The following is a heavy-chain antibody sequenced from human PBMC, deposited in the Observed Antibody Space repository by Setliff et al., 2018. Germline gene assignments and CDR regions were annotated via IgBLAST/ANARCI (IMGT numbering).Heavy chain of an antibody. Sequence: ASVKVSCKASGYTFIDYGVSWVRQAPGQGLEWVGWISPYTGKTYLAPKFQDRITMTTDTSTSTAYLEFKSLRSDDTAIYYCSRLVRFCTKISCQRLLGDDYWGQGALVTVSS. CDR3: SRLVRFCTKISCQRLLGDDY. J-gene: IGHJ4*02. CDR2: ISPYTGKT. CDR1: GYTFIDYG. D-gene: IGHD2-2*01. V-gene: IGHV1-18*01.